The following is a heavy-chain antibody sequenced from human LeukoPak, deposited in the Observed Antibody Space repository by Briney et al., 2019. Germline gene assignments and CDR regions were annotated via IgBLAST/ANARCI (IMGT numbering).Heavy chain of an antibody. V-gene: IGHV6-1*01. D-gene: IGHD1-26*01. CDR1: GDSVSSNSAA. Sequence: QTLSLTCAISGDSVSSNSAAWNWIRQSPSRGLEWLGRTYYRSKWYNESAVSVKSRITINPDTSKNQFFLQLNSVTPDDTAVYYCTRGVGPTWSLYYFDSWGQGTLVAVSS. CDR3: TRGVGPTWSLYYFDS. CDR2: TYYRSKWYN. J-gene: IGHJ4*02.